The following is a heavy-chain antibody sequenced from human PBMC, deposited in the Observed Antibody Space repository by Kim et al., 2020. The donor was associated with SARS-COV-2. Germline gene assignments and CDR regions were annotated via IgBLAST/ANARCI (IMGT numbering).Heavy chain of an antibody. D-gene: IGHD3-10*01. CDR2: ISSSSSYI. CDR1: GFTFSSYS. CDR3: ARDGAYGSGPEGYYYGMDV. J-gene: IGHJ6*02. V-gene: IGHV3-21*01. Sequence: GGSLRLSCAASGFTFSSYSMNWVRQAPGKGLEWVSSISSSSSYIYYADSVKGRFTISRDNAKNSLYLQMNSLRAEDTAVYYCARDGAYGSGPEGYYYGMDVWGQGTTVTVSS.